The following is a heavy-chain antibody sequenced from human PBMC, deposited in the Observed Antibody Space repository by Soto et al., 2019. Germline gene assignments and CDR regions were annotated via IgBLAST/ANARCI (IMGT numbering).Heavy chain of an antibody. D-gene: IGHD2-2*02. Sequence: GGSLRLSCAASGFTFSSYAMHWVRQAPGKGLEWVAVISYDGSNKYYADSVKGRFTISRDNSKNTLYLQMNSLRAEDTAVYYCARDLGDCSSTSCYTVGSGGGFDYWGQGTLVTVS. CDR1: GFTFSSYA. CDR3: ARDLGDCSSTSCYTVGSGGGFDY. V-gene: IGHV3-30-3*01. J-gene: IGHJ4*02. CDR2: ISYDGSNK.